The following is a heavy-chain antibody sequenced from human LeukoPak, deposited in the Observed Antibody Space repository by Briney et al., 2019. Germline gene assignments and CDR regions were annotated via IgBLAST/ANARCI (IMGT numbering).Heavy chain of an antibody. D-gene: IGHD6-13*01. Sequence: PGGSLRLSCAASGFTLSSYAMSWVCQAPGKGLEWVSAISGSGGSTYYADSVKGRFTISRDNSKNTLYLQMNSLRAEDTAVCYCAKYTSSSWYRRDYFDYWGQGTLVTVSS. CDR1: GFTLSSYA. CDR3: AKYTSSSWYRRDYFDY. J-gene: IGHJ4*02. CDR2: ISGSGGST. V-gene: IGHV3-23*01.